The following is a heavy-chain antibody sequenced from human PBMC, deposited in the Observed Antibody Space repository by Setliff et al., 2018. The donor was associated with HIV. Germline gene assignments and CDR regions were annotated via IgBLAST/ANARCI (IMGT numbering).Heavy chain of an antibody. D-gene: IGHD1-26*01. CDR1: GGSISSSSYY. Sequence: SETLSLTCTVSGGSISSSSYYWDWIRQPPGKSLEWVGSIFYTGSTNYRPSLESRVIVSLDTSKNQFSLKLSSVTAADTAVYYWMRGSGLTPGSYLGDYWGQGILVTVSS. V-gene: IGHV4-39*07. CDR3: MRGSGLTPGSYLGDY. J-gene: IGHJ4*02. CDR2: IFYTGST.